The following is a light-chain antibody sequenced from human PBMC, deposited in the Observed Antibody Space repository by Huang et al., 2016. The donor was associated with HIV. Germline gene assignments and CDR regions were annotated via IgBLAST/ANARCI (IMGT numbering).Light chain of an antibody. V-gene: IGKV3-15*01. CDR1: QSISSN. Sequence: EIAMTQSPATLYVSPGERVTLSCRASQSISSNLAWYQQQPGQAPRRLIYGSSTRATGSPARFRGSGCGTEFTLTISSLQSEDFALYYCQQYNNWPPGDTFGQGTKLGIK. J-gene: IGKJ2*01. CDR3: QQYNNWPPGDT. CDR2: GSS.